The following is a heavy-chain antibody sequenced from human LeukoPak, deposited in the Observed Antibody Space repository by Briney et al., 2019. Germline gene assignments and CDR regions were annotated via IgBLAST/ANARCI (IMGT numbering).Heavy chain of an antibody. CDR2: IYTSGST. J-gene: IGHJ4*02. CDR3: ARVNGSIAVAGQNSDIDY. V-gene: IGHV4-4*07. CDR1: GGSISSYY. D-gene: IGHD6-19*01. Sequence: SETLSLTCTVSGGSISSYYWSWIRQPAGKGLEWIGRIYTSGSTNYNPSLKSRVTMSVDTSKNQFSLKLSSVTAADTAVYYCARVNGSIAVAGQNSDIDYWGQGTLVTVSS.